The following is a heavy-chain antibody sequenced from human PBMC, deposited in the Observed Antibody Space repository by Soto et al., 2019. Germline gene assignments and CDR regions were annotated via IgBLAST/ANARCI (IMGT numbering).Heavy chain of an antibody. Sequence: GGSLRLSCTASGFTFGDYAMSWFRQAPGKGLEWVGFIRSKAYGGTTEYAASVKGRFTISRDDSKSIAYLQMNSLKTEDTAVYYCTRDPTGIAAADYYYYYGMDVWGQGTTVTVSS. J-gene: IGHJ6*02. V-gene: IGHV3-49*03. CDR2: IRSKAYGGTT. CDR3: TRDPTGIAAADYYYYYGMDV. D-gene: IGHD6-13*01. CDR1: GFTFGDYA.